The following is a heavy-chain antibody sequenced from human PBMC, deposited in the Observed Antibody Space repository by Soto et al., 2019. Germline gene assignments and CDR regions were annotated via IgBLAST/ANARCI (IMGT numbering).Heavy chain of an antibody. J-gene: IGHJ4*02. D-gene: IGHD2-2*01. CDR1: GGSISNTNYY. V-gene: IGHV4-39*01. CDR2: IYYSGST. Sequence: QLQLQESGPGLVKPSETLSLTCTVSGGSISNTNYYWSWVRQPPGKGLKWIGSIYYSGSTYYNAALKSRVTISGDMCRNQFSLKLSSVTAADTAVYYCARRPGRYCSSSSCPTGAAFDYWGQGSLVTVSS. CDR3: ARRPGRYCSSSSCPTGAAFDY.